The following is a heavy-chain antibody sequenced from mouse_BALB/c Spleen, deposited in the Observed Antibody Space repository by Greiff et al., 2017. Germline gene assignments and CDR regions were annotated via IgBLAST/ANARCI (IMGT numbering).Heavy chain of an antibody. Sequence: EVQVVESGGGLVQPGGSLKLSCAASGFTFSSYTMSWVRQTPEKRLEWVAYISNGGGSTYYPDTVKGRFTISRDNAKNTLYLQMSSLKSEDTAMYYCARPWDVYYAMDYWGQGTSVTVSS. V-gene: IGHV5-12-2*01. D-gene: IGHD4-1*01. CDR3: ARPWDVYYAMDY. CDR1: GFTFSSYT. CDR2: ISNGGGST. J-gene: IGHJ4*01.